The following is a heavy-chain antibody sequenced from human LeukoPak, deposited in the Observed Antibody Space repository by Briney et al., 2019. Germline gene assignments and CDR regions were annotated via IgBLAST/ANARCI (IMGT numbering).Heavy chain of an antibody. Sequence: GSLRLSCVASGFTFSNYAMTWGRQAPGKELEGGSVITGAADRTYYADSVRGRFIISRDNAKNILSLQMNGLRADDTAVYYCAKLGSNGGWYEYWGQGTLVTVSA. CDR1: GFTFSNYA. J-gene: IGHJ4*02. CDR3: AKLGSNGGWYEY. V-gene: IGHV3-23*01. CDR2: ITGAADRT. D-gene: IGHD6-19*01.